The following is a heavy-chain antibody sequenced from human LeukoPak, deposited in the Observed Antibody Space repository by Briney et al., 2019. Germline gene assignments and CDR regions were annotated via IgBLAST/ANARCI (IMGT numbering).Heavy chain of an antibody. Sequence: ASVKVSCKASGYTFTSYAIHWVRQAPGQRLEWMEWISAGNGNTKYSQNFQGRVTFIGNTSATTAFMELSSLRSEDAAVYYCARDSGSGNNDYWGQGTLVTVSS. CDR2: ISAGNGNT. V-gene: IGHV1-3*01. CDR3: ARDSGSGNNDY. J-gene: IGHJ4*02. CDR1: GYTFTSYA. D-gene: IGHD1-26*01.